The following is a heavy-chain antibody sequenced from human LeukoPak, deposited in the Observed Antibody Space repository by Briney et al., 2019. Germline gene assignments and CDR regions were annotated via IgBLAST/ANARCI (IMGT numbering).Heavy chain of an antibody. J-gene: IGHJ4*02. V-gene: IGHV3-30*18. CDR2: ISYDGSIK. CDR3: AKDREYSSGWYNCGFLDY. D-gene: IGHD6-19*01. CDR1: GFTFSSYG. Sequence: GGSLRLSCVASGFTFSSYGMHWVRQAPGKGLEWVALISYDGSIKSYADSVKGRFTISRDNPKNTLFLQMNSLRAEDTAVYYCAKDREYSSGWYNCGFLDYWGQGTLVTVSS.